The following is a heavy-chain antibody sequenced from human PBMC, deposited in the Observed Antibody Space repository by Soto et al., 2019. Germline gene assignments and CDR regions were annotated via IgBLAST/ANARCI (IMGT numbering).Heavy chain of an antibody. CDR1: GFTVSNNY. D-gene: IGHD3-10*01. CDR2: IYSGGYT. J-gene: IGHJ4*02. Sequence: EVQLVESGGGLIQPGGSLRLSCAVSGFTVSNNYMSWVRQAPGKGLEGVSVIYSGGYTAYGDSVKGRFTISRDNSKNTIIFQMNGRGATARAVYSGATQPGGGGYGGQGTLVTVSS. V-gene: IGHV3-53*01. CDR3: ATQPGGGGY.